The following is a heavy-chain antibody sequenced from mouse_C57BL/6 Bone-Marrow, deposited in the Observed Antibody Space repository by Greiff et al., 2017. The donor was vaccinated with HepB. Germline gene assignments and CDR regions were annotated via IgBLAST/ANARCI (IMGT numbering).Heavy chain of an antibody. CDR2: IYPGGGYT. Sequence: VQLQESGAELVRPGTSVKMSCKASGYTFTNYWIGWAKQRPGHGLEWIGDIYPGGGYTNYNEKFKGKATLTADKSSSTAYMQFSSLTSEDSAIYYCVCFYYSNYEAMDYWGQGTSVTVSS. D-gene: IGHD2-5*01. CDR3: VCFYYSNYEAMDY. V-gene: IGHV1-63*01. J-gene: IGHJ4*01. CDR1: GYTFTNYW.